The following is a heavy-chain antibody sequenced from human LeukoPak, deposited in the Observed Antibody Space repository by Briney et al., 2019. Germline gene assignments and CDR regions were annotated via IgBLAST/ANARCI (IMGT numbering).Heavy chain of an antibody. CDR3: ARKRWELLLFDP. CDR2: IIPIFGTA. J-gene: IGHJ5*02. V-gene: IGHV1-69*13. CDR1: GGTFSSYA. D-gene: IGHD1-26*01. Sequence: EASVKVSCKASGGTFSSYAISWVRQAPGQGLEWMGGIIPIFGTANYAQKFQGRVTITADESTSTAYMELSSLRSEDTAVYYCARKRWELLLFDPWGQGTLVTVSS.